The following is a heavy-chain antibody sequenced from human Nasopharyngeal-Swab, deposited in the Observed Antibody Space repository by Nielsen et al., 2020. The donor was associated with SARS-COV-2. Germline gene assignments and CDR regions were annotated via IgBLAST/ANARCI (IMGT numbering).Heavy chain of an antibody. Sequence: GESLKISCAASGFTFSSYSMNWVRQAPGKGLEWVSSISSSSSYIYYADSVKGRFTISRDNAKNSLYLQMNSLRAEDTAVYYCASSLCSGGSCYYYYGMDVWGQGTTVTVSS. D-gene: IGHD2-15*01. CDR3: ASSLCSGGSCYYYYGMDV. J-gene: IGHJ6*02. CDR2: ISSSSSYI. V-gene: IGHV3-21*01. CDR1: GFTFSSYS.